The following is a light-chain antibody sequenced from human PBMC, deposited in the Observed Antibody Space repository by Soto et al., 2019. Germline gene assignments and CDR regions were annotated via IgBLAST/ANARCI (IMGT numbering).Light chain of an antibody. V-gene: IGLV2-14*01. CDR3: SSYTSSSTL. J-gene: IGLJ3*02. Sequence: QSVLTQPASVSGSPGQSITISCTGTSSDVGGYNYVSWYQQHPGKALKLMIYEVSNRPSGVSNRFSGSKSGNTASLTISGLQAEDEADYYCSSYTSSSTLFGGGTKLTVL. CDR2: EVS. CDR1: SSDVGGYNY.